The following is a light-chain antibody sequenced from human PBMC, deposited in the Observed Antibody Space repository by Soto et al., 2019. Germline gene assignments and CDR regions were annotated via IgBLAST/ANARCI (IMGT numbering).Light chain of an antibody. J-gene: IGKJ4*01. CDR1: QSLLHSNGYNY. CDR2: LGS. V-gene: IGKV2-28*01. Sequence: DIVMTQSPLSLPVTPGEPASISCRSSQSLLHSNGYNYLDWYLQKPGQSPQLLIYLGSNRASGGPERVRGSGSGTDFTLKISRVEAEDVGVYYGMQALHTPPLNFGGGPKVEIK. CDR3: MQALHTPPLN.